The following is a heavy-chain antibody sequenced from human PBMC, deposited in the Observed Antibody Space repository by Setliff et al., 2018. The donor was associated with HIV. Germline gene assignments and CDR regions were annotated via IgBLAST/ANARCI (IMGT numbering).Heavy chain of an antibody. CDR2: ISGSGTTT. CDR3: LRAAESE. V-gene: IGHV3-74*01. J-gene: IGHJ4*02. Sequence: GGSLRLSCAASGFTFDEYALHWVRQAPGKGLVWVSCISGSGTTTKYADFVKGRFTISRDNAKSTLYLQMNSLRVEDTAVYYCLRAAESEWGQGTLVTVSS. CDR1: GFTFDEYA. D-gene: IGHD3-10*01.